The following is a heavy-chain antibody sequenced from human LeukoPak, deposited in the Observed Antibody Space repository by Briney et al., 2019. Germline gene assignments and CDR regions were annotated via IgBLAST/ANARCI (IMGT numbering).Heavy chain of an antibody. Sequence: SETLSLTCAVYGESFSGYYWSWIRHPPGKGLEWIGEINQSGTTNYSSSLKSRVSISVDPSKNQFSLRLNSVNAADTAVYFCARGPSHGGKYRGFFDHWGQGTLVTVSS. CDR1: GESFSGYY. J-gene: IGHJ4*02. CDR3: ARGPSHGGKYRGFFDH. D-gene: IGHD4-23*01. V-gene: IGHV4-34*01. CDR2: INQSGTT.